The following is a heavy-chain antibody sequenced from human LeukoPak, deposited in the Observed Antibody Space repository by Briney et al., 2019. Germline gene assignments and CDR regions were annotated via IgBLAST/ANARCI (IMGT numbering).Heavy chain of an antibody. CDR1: GFTFSSYW. V-gene: IGHV3-74*01. J-gene: IGHJ4*02. Sequence: GGSLRLSCAASGFTFSSYWMHWVRQAPGKGLVWVSRINSDGSSTSYADSVKGRFTISRDNAKNSLYLQMNSLRAEDTAVYYCARDTYGDYAGFDYWGQGTLVTVSS. CDR3: ARDTYGDYAGFDY. D-gene: IGHD4-17*01. CDR2: INSDGSST.